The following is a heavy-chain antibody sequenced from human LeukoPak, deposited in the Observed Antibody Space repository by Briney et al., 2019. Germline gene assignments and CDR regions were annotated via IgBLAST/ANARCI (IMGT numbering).Heavy chain of an antibody. V-gene: IGHV4-59*01. CDR3: ARELYYYDSSGQENYFDY. CDR1: GGSISSYY. J-gene: IGHJ4*02. CDR2: IYYSGST. Sequence: PSETLSLTCTVSGGSISSYYWSWIRQPPGKGLEWIGYIYYSGSTNYNPSLKSRVTISADTSKNQFSLKLRSVTAADTAVYYCARELYYYDSSGQENYFDYWGQGTLVTVSS. D-gene: IGHD3-22*01.